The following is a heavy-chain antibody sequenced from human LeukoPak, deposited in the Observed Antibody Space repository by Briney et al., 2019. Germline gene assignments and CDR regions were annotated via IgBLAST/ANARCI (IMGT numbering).Heavy chain of an antibody. Sequence: GSLRLSCAASGFTFSSYAMSWVRQAPGKGLEWVSAISGSGGGTYYADSVKGRFTISRDNSKNTLYLQMNSLRAEDTAVYYCARVMTTVTEAFDYWGQGTLVTVSS. J-gene: IGHJ4*02. CDR3: ARVMTTVTEAFDY. CDR1: GFTFSSYA. V-gene: IGHV3-23*01. D-gene: IGHD4-11*01. CDR2: ISGSGGGT.